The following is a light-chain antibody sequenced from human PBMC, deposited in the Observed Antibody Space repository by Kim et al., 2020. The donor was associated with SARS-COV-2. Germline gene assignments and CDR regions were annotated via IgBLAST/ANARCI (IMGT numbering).Light chain of an antibody. J-gene: IGLJ2*01. CDR3: NSRDSSGNLDVV. Sequence: SSEQTQDPAVSVALGQTVRITCQGDSLRSYYASWYQQKPGQAPVLVIYGKNNRPSGIPDRFSGSSSGNTASLTITGAQAEDEADYYCNSRDSSGNLDVVF. CDR2: GKN. V-gene: IGLV3-19*01. CDR1: SLRSYY.